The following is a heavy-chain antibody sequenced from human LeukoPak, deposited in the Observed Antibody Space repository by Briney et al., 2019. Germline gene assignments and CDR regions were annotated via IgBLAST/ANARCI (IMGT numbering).Heavy chain of an antibody. J-gene: IGHJ4*02. V-gene: IGHV3-48*03. D-gene: IGHD6-13*01. CDR2: ISSSGSTI. Sequence: GGSLRLSCAASGFTFGNFEMNWVRQAPGKGLEWVSYISSSGSTIYYADSVKGRFTISRDNAKNSLSLQMNSLRAEDTAVYYCVRGANRYSRSYGNYWGQGTLVTVSS. CDR1: GFTFGNFE. CDR3: VRGANRYSRSYGNY.